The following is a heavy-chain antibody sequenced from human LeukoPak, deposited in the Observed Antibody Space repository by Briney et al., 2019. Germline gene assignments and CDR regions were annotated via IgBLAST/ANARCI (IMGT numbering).Heavy chain of an antibody. J-gene: IGHJ6*03. D-gene: IGHD3-10*01. V-gene: IGHV1-3*03. CDR2: INAGNGNT. Sequence: GASVKVSCKASGYTFTSYAMHWVRQAPGQRLEWMGWINAGNGNTKYSQEFQGRVTITRDTSASTAYMELSSLRSEDMAVYYCARYPDRYYYGSGSYQLNYYYYYYMDVWGKGTTVTVSS. CDR3: ARYPDRYYYGSGSYQLNYYYYYYMDV. CDR1: GYTFTSYA.